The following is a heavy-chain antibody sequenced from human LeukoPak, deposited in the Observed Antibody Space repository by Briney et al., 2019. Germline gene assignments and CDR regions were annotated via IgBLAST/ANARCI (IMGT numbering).Heavy chain of an antibody. J-gene: IGHJ6*02. CDR3: ASQYRLIVVVVAATVSSDYGMDV. Sequence: PGRSLRLSCAASGFTFSSYAMHWVRKAPGKGLEWVAVISYDGSNKYYADSVKGRFTISRDNSKNTLYLQMDSLRAEDTAVYYCASQYRLIVVVVAATVSSDYGMDVWGQGTTVTVSS. CDR2: ISYDGSNK. CDR1: GFTFSSYA. V-gene: IGHV3-30-3*01. D-gene: IGHD2-15*01.